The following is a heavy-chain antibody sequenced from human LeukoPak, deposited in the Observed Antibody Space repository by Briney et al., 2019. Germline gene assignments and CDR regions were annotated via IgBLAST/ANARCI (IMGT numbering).Heavy chain of an antibody. CDR2: IYHGGST. J-gene: IGHJ4*02. V-gene: IGHV4-30-2*01. CDR1: GGSISSGGYY. Sequence: SQTLSLTCTVSGGSISSGGYYWSWIRQPPGKGLEWIGYIYHGGSTYYNPSLKSRVTISVDRSKNQFSLKLSSVTAADTAVYYCARYSNNFDYWGQGTLVTVSS. CDR3: ARYSNNFDY. D-gene: IGHD4-11*01.